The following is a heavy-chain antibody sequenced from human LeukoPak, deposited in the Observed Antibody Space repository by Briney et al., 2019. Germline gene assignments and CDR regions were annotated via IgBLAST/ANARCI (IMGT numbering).Heavy chain of an antibody. Sequence: PGGSLRLSCAASGFTFSDYYMSWVRQAPGKGLEWVGRIKSKTDGGTTDYAAPVKGRFTISRDDSKNTLYLQMNSLKTEDTAVYYCTTVIQLWLHRVDYWGQGTLVTVSS. D-gene: IGHD5-18*01. J-gene: IGHJ4*02. V-gene: IGHV3-15*01. CDR3: TTVIQLWLHRVDY. CDR1: GFTFSDYY. CDR2: IKSKTDGGTT.